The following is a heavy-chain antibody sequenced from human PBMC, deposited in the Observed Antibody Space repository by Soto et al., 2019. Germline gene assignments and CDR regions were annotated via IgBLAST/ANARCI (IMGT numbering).Heavy chain of an antibody. CDR2: ISAYNGNT. D-gene: IGHD1-1*01. CDR3: ARVTTGTPGYYYYYMDV. CDR1: GYTFTSYG. Sequence: ASVKVSCKASGYTFTSYGISWVRQAPGQGLEWMGWISAYNGNTNYAQKLQGRVTMTTDTSTSTAYMELRSLRSDDTAVYYCARVTTGTPGYYYYYMDVWGKGTTVTVSS. J-gene: IGHJ6*03. V-gene: IGHV1-18*01.